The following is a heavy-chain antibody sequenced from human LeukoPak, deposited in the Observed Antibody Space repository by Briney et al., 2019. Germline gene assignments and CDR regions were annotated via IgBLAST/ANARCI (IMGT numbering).Heavy chain of an antibody. CDR1: GGSISSYY. V-gene: IGHV4-59*12. CDR2: IYYSGST. D-gene: IGHD3-22*01. Sequence: SETLSLTCTVSGGSISSYYWSWIRQPPGKGLEWIGYIYYSGSTNYNPSLKSRVTMSVDTSKNQFSLKLSSVTAADTAVYYCAGSGSNYYDSSGYNAFDIWGQGTMVTVSS. J-gene: IGHJ3*02. CDR3: AGSGSNYYDSSGYNAFDI.